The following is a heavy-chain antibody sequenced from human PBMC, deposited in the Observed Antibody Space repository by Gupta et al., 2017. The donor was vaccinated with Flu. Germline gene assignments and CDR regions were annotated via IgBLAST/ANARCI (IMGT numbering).Heavy chain of an antibody. D-gene: IGHD3-22*01. V-gene: IGHV3-23*01. CDR2: IIGSGGST. J-gene: IGHJ4*02. CDR3: AKVHYYDSGGYFGSFLFDY. Sequence: SSYGMSWVRQAPGKGLEWVSAIIGSGGSTYYADSVKGRFTISRDNSKNTLDLKMNSLRAEDTAVYYCAKVHYYDSGGYFGSFLFDYWGQGTLVTVSS. CDR1: SSYG.